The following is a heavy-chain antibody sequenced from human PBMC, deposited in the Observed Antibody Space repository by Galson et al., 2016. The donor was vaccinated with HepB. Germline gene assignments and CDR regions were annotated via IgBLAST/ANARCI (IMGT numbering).Heavy chain of an antibody. CDR3: ARQLSGTYVDY. CDR2: IFPGDSDA. J-gene: IGHJ4*02. V-gene: IGHV5-51*01. Sequence: QSGAEVKKPGDSVKISCQGSGYSFTKYWIAWVRHVPGRGLEWLGVIFPGDSDARYNPSFQGQVTFSADKSITTAYLQWRSLGASDTAIYYCARQLSGTYVDYWGRGTLVTVSS. D-gene: IGHD1-26*01. CDR1: GYSFTKYW.